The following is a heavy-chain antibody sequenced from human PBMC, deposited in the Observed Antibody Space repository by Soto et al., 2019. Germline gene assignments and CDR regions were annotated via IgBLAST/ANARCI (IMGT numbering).Heavy chain of an antibody. V-gene: IGHV4-34*01. D-gene: IGHD2-15*01. CDR2: VTPSGGS. CDR1: GGSFNSYF. CDR3: TSSGRRWPDAFDI. Sequence: QVQLQQWGAGLLKPSETLSLTCAVYGGSFNSYFWNWVRQPPGKGLEWIGEVTPSGGSNYNPSFKSRVTISKDTSKYQFSLEVTCVTAADTAVYYWTSSGRRWPDAFDIWAQGAMVTVSP. J-gene: IGHJ3*02.